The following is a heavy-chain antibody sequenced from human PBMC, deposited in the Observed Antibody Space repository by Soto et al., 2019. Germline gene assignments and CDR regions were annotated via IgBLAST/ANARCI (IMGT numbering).Heavy chain of an antibody. CDR3: ARGLWSFDY. CDR2: IWYDGSNK. J-gene: IGHJ4*02. V-gene: IGHV3-33*01. CDR1: GFTFSSYG. Sequence: QVQLVESGGGVVQPGRSLRLSCAASGFTFSSYGMHWVRQAPGKGLEWVALIWYDGSNKYYADSVKGRFTISRDNSKNTLFLQMNSLRAEDTAVYYCARGLWSFDYWGQGTVVIVSS. D-gene: IGHD5-18*01.